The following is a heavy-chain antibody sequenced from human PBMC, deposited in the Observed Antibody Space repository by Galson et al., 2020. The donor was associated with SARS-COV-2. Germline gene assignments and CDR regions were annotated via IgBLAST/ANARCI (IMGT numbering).Heavy chain of an antibody. CDR2: ISAYNGNT. D-gene: IGHD3-3*01. CDR3: ARWFGVVIIPHYYYYMDV. V-gene: IGHV1-18*01. Sequence: ASVKVSCKASGYTFTSYGISWVRQAPGQGLEWMGWISAYNGNTNYAQQLQGRVTMTTDTSTSTAYMELRSLRSDDTAVYYCARWFGVVIIPHYYYYMDVWGKGTTVTVSS. CDR1: GYTFTSYG. J-gene: IGHJ6*03.